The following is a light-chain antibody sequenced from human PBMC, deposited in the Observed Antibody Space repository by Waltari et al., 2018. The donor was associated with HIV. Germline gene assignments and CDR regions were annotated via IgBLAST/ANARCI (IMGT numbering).Light chain of an antibody. CDR1: KNVNRDY. CDR3: QQFDDWEYT. Sequence: VLTQSPGSLSLSPGDSVSLSCRASKNVNRDYVAWYQQRRGQPPTLLVSGTSVRAPGVPDRFSGSGSGTVFTLTINRLEPEDFTTYLCQQFDDWEYTFGQGTHL. J-gene: IGKJ2*01. V-gene: IGKV3-20*01. CDR2: GTS.